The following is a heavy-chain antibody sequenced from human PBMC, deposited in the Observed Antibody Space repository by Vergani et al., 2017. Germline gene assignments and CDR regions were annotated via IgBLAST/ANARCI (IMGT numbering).Heavy chain of an antibody. V-gene: IGHV3-9*02. Sequence: EVQLEESGGGLVLPGRSLRLSCVASGFTSAGFAMHWVRQAPGKGLVWVSGIRWNRNSIGYADSVKGRFTISRDNAKNSLYLQMNSLRAEDTALYYCAKVLGTSSEGGWFDPWGQGTLVTVSS. CDR1: GFTSAGFA. CDR3: AKVLGTSSEGGWFDP. D-gene: IGHD6-6*01. CDR2: IRWNRNSI. J-gene: IGHJ5*02.